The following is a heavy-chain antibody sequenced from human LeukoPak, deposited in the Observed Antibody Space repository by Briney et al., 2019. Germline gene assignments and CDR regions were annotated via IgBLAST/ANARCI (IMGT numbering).Heavy chain of an antibody. CDR2: ISDDGNNK. J-gene: IGHJ5*02. CDR3: AKAPLSYASNNWFDP. D-gene: IGHD2-2*01. V-gene: IGHV3-30*18. CDR1: GFSFRSYG. Sequence: PGGSLRLSCAASGFSFRSYGMQWVRQAPGKGLEWVTLISDDGNNKYYADSVKGRFTISRDNSKNTLNLQMNSLRAEDTAVYYCAKAPLSYASNNWFDPWGQGTLVTVSS.